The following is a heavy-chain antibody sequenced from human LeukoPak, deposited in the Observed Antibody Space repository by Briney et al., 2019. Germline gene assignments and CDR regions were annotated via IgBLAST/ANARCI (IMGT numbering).Heavy chain of an antibody. V-gene: IGHV4-30-2*01. Sequence: SQTLSLTCTVSGGSISSGGYYWSWIRKPPGKGLEWIGYIYHSGSTYYNPSLKSRVTISVDRSKNQFSLKLSSVTAADTAVYYCARDLQGVYCSSTSCYSIQAGAFDIWGQGTTVTVSS. CDR3: ARDLQGVYCSSTSCYSIQAGAFDI. J-gene: IGHJ3*02. CDR1: GGSISSGGYY. CDR2: IYHSGST. D-gene: IGHD2-2*01.